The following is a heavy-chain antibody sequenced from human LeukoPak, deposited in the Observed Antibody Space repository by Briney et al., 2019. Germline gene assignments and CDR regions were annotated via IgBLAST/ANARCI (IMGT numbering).Heavy chain of an antibody. CDR3: ARDKSIFGVDSFDY. J-gene: IGHJ4*02. V-gene: IGHV3-21*01. Sequence: GGSLRLSCAASGFTFTSYSMNWVRQAPGRGLEWVSSIRFTGSYIYYADSVKGRFTISRDNAKNSLYLQMNSLRAEDTAVYYCARDKSIFGVDSFDYWGQGTLVTVSS. CDR1: GFTFTSYS. CDR2: IRFTGSYI. D-gene: IGHD3-3*01.